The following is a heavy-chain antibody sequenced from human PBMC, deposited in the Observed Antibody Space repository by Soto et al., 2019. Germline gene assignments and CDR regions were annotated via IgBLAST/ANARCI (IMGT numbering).Heavy chain of an antibody. CDR3: VRGKNSFDF. Sequence: GGSLRLSCAASGFKLSDHYMDWFRQAPGKGPEWVGRVRPRIHSYSTEYAPSVKGRFTVSRDDSGNSLYLQMNSLKTEDTAVYYCVRGKNSFDFWGQGTPVTVSS. CDR1: GFKLSDHY. J-gene: IGHJ4*02. CDR2: VRPRIHSYST. V-gene: IGHV3-72*01.